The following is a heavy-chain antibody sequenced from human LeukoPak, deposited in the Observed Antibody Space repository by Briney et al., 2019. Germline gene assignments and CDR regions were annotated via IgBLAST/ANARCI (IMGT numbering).Heavy chain of an antibody. J-gene: IGHJ4*02. D-gene: IGHD3-22*01. CDR2: ASNIETT. V-gene: IGHV4-59*01. CDR1: GDSISSYY. Sequence: PSETLSLTCTVSGDSISSYYWSWLRQPPGKRLEWIGYASNIETTNYNPSLKSRVTISVDTSKNQFSLRLNSVTAADTAVYYCARPPHYYDTSGYSVWGQGTLVTVSS. CDR3: ARPPHYYDTSGYSV.